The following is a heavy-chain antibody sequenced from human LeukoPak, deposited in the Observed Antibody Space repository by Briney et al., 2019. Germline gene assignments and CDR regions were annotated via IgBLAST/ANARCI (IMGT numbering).Heavy chain of an antibody. CDR3: ARDNGKRSGWYGVDY. CDR2: IYTSGST. V-gene: IGHV4-61*02. J-gene: IGHJ4*02. D-gene: IGHD6-19*01. CDR1: GGSISSGSYY. Sequence: SETLSLTCTVSGGSISSGSYYWSWIRQPAGKGLEWIGRIYTSGSTNYNPSLKSRVTISVDTSKNQFSLKLSSVTAADTAVYYCARDNGKRSGWYGVDYWGQGTLVTVSS.